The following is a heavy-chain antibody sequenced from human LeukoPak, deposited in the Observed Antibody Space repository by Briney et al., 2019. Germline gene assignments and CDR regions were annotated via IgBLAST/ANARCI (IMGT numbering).Heavy chain of an antibody. CDR2: ISSSSSYI. J-gene: IGHJ5*02. CDR3: ARGAPLHDSSTPPAA. Sequence: GGSLRLSCAASGFTFSSYSMNWVRQAPGKGLEWVSSISSSSSYIYYADSVKGRFTISRDNAKNSLYLQMNSLRAEDTAVYYCARGAPLHDSSTPPAAWGQGTLVTVSS. D-gene: IGHD3-22*01. V-gene: IGHV3-21*01. CDR1: GFTFSSYS.